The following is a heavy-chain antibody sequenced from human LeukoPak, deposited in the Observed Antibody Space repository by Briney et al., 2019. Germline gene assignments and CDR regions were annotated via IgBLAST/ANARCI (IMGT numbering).Heavy chain of an antibody. D-gene: IGHD3-22*01. CDR1: GYTFTSYG. CDR2: ISAYNGNT. Sequence: ASVTVSCKASGYTFTSYGISWVRQAPGQGLEWMGWISAYNGNTNYAQKLQGRVTMTTDTSTSTVYMELSSLRSEDTAVYYCASHHPYYYDSSGHHAFDIWGQGTMVTVSS. V-gene: IGHV1-18*01. J-gene: IGHJ3*02. CDR3: ASHHPYYYDSSGHHAFDI.